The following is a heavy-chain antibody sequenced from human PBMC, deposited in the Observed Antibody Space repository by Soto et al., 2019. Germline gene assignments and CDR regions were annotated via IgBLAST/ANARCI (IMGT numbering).Heavy chain of an antibody. V-gene: IGHV4-30-2*01. J-gene: IGHJ4*02. CDR1: GGSISSGGYS. D-gene: IGHD3-3*01. CDR2: IYHSGST. Sequence: QLQLQESGSGLVKPSQTLSLTCAVSGGSISSGGYSWSWIRQPPGKGLEWIGYIYHSGSTYYNPSLKSRVTISVDRSKNQFSLKLSSVTAADTAVYYCARVVLTELRFLEWSEYYFDYWGQGTLVTVSS. CDR3: ARVVLTELRFLEWSEYYFDY.